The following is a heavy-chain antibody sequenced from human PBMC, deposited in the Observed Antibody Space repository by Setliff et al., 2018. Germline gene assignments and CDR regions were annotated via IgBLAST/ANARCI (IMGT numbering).Heavy chain of an antibody. J-gene: IGHJ5*02. CDR3: ARHIRRGCSVTSCQNWFDP. D-gene: IGHD2-15*01. Sequence: SETLSLTCIVSGGSINSYYWNWIRQPPGKGLEWIGYIYYSGNSNYDTNYNPSLKSRVTILSDTSKNQFSLILSSVTAADTAVYYCARHIRRGCSVTSCQNWFDPWGQGTLVTVSS. CDR1: GGSINSYY. CDR2: IYYSGNSNYDT. V-gene: IGHV4-59*01.